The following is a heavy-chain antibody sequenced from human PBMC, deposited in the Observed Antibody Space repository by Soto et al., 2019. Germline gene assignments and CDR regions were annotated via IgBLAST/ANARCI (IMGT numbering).Heavy chain of an antibody. V-gene: IGHV4-34*01. J-gene: IGHJ6*03. CDR2: INHSGST. D-gene: IGHD3-16*01. CDR1: GGSFSGYY. CDR3: ARLGENLPYMDV. Sequence: SETLSLTCAVYGGSFSGYYWSWIRQPPGKGLEWIGEINHSGSTNYNPSLKSRVTISVDTSKNQFSLKLSSVTAADTAVYYCARLGENLPYMDVWGKGTTVTVSS.